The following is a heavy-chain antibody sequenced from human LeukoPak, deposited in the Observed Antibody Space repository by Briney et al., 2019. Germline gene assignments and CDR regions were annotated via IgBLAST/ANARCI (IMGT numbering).Heavy chain of an antibody. CDR3: ARGYKSGWYSESAFDI. J-gene: IGHJ3*02. D-gene: IGHD6-19*01. CDR2: IIPIFGTA. CDR1: GGTFNSYA. V-gene: IGHV1-69*05. Sequence: ASVKVSCKASGGTFNSYAISWVRQAPGQGLEWMGGIIPIFGTANYAQKFQGRVTITTDESTSTAYMELSSLRSEDTAVYYCARGYKSGWYSESAFDIWGQGTMVTVSS.